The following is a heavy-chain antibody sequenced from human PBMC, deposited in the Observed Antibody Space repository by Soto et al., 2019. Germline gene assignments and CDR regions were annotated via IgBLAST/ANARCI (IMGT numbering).Heavy chain of an antibody. Sequence: QVQLQESGPGLVKPSQTLSLTCTVSGGSISSGGYYWSWIRQHPGKGLEWIGYIYYSGSTYYNPYLKSRVTTSVDTSKHQLPLKRSCVTAAATAVYYWARGGGTAMTGRKGAFDIWGQGTKVTVSS. CDR1: GGSISSGGYY. CDR2: IYYSGST. D-gene: IGHD5-18*01. V-gene: IGHV4-31*03. CDR3: ARGGGTAMTGRKGAFDI. J-gene: IGHJ3*02.